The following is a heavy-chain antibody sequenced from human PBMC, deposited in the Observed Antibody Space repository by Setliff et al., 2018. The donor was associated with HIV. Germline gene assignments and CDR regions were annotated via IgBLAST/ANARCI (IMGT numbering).Heavy chain of an antibody. Sequence: SETLSLTCAVYGASFSGYYWSWIRQPPGKGLEWIGEINLSRSTDYNPSLKSRVTISVDTSKNQFSLRLSSATAGDTAVYYCARGPRRRNYYDTSGYYSQNDYWGQGALVTVSS. V-gene: IGHV4-34*01. J-gene: IGHJ4*02. D-gene: IGHD3-22*01. CDR3: ARGPRRRNYYDTSGYYSQNDY. CDR2: INLSRST. CDR1: GASFSGYY.